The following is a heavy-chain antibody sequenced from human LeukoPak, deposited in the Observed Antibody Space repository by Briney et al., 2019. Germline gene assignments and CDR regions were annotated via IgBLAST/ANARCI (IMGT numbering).Heavy chain of an antibody. CDR2: INSNSGGT. CDR3: ARDMTVGTYYYDSSGYIP. J-gene: IGHJ5*02. Sequence: ASVKVSCKASGYTFTGYYMHWVRQAPGQGLEWMGWINSNSGGTNYAQKFQGRVTMTRDTSISTAYMELSRLRSDDTAVYYCARDMTVGTYYYDSSGYIPWGQGTLVTVSS. CDR1: GYTFTGYY. V-gene: IGHV1-2*02. D-gene: IGHD3-22*01.